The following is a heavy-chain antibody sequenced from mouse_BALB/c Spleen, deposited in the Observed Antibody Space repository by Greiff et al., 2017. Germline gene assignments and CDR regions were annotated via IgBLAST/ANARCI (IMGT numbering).Heavy chain of an antibody. CDR3: ARGPFPRPSYFDY. J-gene: IGHJ2*01. Sequence: EVMLVESGGDLVKPGGSLKLSCAASGFTFSSYGMSWVRQTPDKRLEWVATISSGGSYTYYPDSVKGRFTISRDNAKNTLYLQMSSLKSEDTAMYYCARGPFPRPSYFDYWGQGTTLTVSS. CDR2: ISSGGSYT. V-gene: IGHV5-6*01. CDR1: GFTFSSYG.